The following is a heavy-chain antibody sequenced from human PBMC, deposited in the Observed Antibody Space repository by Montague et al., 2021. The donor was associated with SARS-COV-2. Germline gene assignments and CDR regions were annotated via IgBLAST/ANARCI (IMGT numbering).Heavy chain of an antibody. J-gene: IGHJ4*02. CDR2: ISYGGIA. D-gene: IGHD4-11*01. CDR1: GVSITSTNW. CDR3: AGKVLTVPADY. V-gene: IGHV4-4*02. Sequence: SETLSPTCAVSGVSITSTNWWSLVRQPPGKGLEWIGEISYGGIATYNPSLKSRATISMDRSRNLFSLKLSSATAADTAIYYCAGKVLTVPADYWGQGTLVTVS.